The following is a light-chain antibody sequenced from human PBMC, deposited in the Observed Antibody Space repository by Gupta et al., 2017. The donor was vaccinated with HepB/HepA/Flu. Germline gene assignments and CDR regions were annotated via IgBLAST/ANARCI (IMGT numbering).Light chain of an antibody. CDR3: CSYASSTNHWV. CDR1: GSDVGISNI. CDR2: DVI. V-gene: IGLV2-23*02. Sequence: QTALTQPAYVSGSPEQSITIPCTGTGSDVGISNIVSWYHLRPGQAPKLLIYDVIKRPSGLPNRSSGSKSGNTASLTSTGLQAGDEADYYCCSYASSTNHWVFGGGTKLTVL. J-gene: IGLJ3*02.